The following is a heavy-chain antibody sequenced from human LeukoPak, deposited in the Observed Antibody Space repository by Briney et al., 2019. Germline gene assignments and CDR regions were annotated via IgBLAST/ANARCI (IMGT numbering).Heavy chain of an antibody. Sequence: GSSVKVSCKVSGYTLTELSMHWVRQAPGKGLEWMGGFDPEDGETIYAQKFQGRVTMTEDTSTDTAYMELSSLRSEDTAVYYCARVPSQYSSGWLFDPWGQGTLVTVSS. J-gene: IGHJ5*02. D-gene: IGHD6-19*01. CDR1: GYTLTELS. CDR3: ARVPSQYSSGWLFDP. CDR2: FDPEDGET. V-gene: IGHV1-24*01.